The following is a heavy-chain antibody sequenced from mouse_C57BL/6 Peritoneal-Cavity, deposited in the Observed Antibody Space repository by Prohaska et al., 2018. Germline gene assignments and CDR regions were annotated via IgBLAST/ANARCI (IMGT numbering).Heavy chain of an antibody. CDR2: INPSSGYT. Sequence: MSCKASGYTFTSYTMHWVKQRPGQGLEWIGYINPSSGYTKYNQKFKDKATLTADKSSSTAYMQLSSLTSEDSAVYYCARSDITTVVADYGSQGTTLTVSS. CDR3: ARSDITTVVADY. V-gene: IGHV1-4*01. CDR1: GYTFTSYT. J-gene: IGHJ2*01. D-gene: IGHD1-1*01.